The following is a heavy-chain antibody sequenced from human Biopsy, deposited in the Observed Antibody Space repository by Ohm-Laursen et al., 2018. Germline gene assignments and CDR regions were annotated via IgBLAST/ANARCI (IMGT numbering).Heavy chain of an antibody. CDR2: NIPILGTG. J-gene: IGHJ1*01. CDR3: ATKLTGYFHH. Sequence: VASVKVSCKAPGGTFSNYGVNWVRQAPGQGLEWLGGNIPILGTGNYAQKFQDRVTVAADTSTSTATMELRSLRSDDTAVYYCATKLTGYFHHWGQGTLAIVSS. D-gene: IGHD3-9*01. V-gene: IGHV1-69*06. CDR1: GGTFSNYG.